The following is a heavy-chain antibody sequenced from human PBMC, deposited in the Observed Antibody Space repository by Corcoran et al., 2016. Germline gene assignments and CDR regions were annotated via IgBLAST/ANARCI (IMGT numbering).Heavy chain of an antibody. CDR1: GGSISSYY. J-gene: IGHJ4*02. Sequence: QVQLQESGPGLVKPSETLSLTCTVSGGSISSYYWSWIRQPPGKGLEWIGYIYYSGSTNYNPSLKSRVTISVDTSKNQFSLKLSSVTAADTAVYYCARAGPHYDILTGYYGGQLDDWGQGTLVTVSS. D-gene: IGHD3-9*01. CDR2: IYYSGST. V-gene: IGHV4-59*01. CDR3: ARAGPHYDILTGYYGGQLDD.